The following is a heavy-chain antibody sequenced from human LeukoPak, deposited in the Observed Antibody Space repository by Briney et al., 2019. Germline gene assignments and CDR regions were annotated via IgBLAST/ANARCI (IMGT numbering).Heavy chain of an antibody. J-gene: IGHJ5*02. D-gene: IGHD2-15*01. CDR2: FTGSGAM. V-gene: IGHV3-48*01. CDR3: ARRASGAPES. CDR1: GFTFSTYA. Sequence: GGSLRLSCVASGFTFSTYAMIWVRLAPGKGLDYVSHFTGSGAMYYADSVKDRFTIYRDNAKNSVYLQMNSLTADDTGVYYCARRASGAPESWGQGTLVTVSS.